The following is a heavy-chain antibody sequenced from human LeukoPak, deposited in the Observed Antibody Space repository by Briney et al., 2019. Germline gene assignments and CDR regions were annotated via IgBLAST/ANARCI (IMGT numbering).Heavy chain of an antibody. V-gene: IGHV4-59*01. CDR2: IYYSGST. CDR1: GGSISSYY. J-gene: IGHJ4*02. CDR3: AREGQIALDH. Sequence: SETLSLTCTVSGGSISSYYWSWIRQPPGKGLEWIGYIYYSGSTNYNPSLKSRVTISVDTSKNQFSLKLSSVTAADTAVYYCAREGQIALDHWGQGTLVTVSS. D-gene: IGHD3-3*02.